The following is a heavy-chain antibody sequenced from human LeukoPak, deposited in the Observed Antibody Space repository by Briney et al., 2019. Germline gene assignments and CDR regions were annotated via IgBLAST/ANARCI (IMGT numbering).Heavy chain of an antibody. Sequence: GASVKVSCKASGYTFTSYGISWVRQAPGQGLEWMGWINPNSGGTKYAQKFQGRVTMTRDMSISTAYMELSRLRSDDTAVYYCAREPYNSGWDYWGQGTLVTVSS. CDR2: INPNSGGT. J-gene: IGHJ4*02. D-gene: IGHD6-19*01. CDR1: GYTFTSYG. CDR3: AREPYNSGWDY. V-gene: IGHV1-2*02.